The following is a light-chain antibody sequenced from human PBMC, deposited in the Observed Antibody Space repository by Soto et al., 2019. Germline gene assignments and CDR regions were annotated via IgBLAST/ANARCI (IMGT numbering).Light chain of an antibody. CDR2: DAS. Sequence: EIVMTQSPATLSVSPGERATLSCRASQSISSNLAWYQQRPGQGPRLLIYDASTRATGIPARFSGSGSGTDFTLTISSLQPDDFATYYCQQYNSLRAFGQGTKV. CDR3: QQYNSLRA. J-gene: IGKJ1*01. V-gene: IGKV3-15*01. CDR1: QSISSN.